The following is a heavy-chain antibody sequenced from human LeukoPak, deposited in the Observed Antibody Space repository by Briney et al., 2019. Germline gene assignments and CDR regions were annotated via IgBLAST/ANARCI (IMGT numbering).Heavy chain of an antibody. CDR3: AREGVGATS. D-gene: IGHD1-26*01. V-gene: IGHV4-59*01. Sequence: SETLALTCTVSGGSISSYYWSWIRQPPGKGLEWIGYIYYSGSTNYNPSLKSRVTISVDTSKNQFSLKLSSVTAADTAVYYCAREGVGATSWGQGTLVTVSS. J-gene: IGHJ4*02. CDR1: GGSISSYY. CDR2: IYYSGST.